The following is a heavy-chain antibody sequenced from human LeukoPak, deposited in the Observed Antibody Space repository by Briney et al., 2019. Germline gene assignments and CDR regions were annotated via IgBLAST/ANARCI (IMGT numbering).Heavy chain of an antibody. CDR1: GGSISFYY. V-gene: IGHV4-59*01. Sequence: SETLSLTCTVSGGSISFYYWSWIRQPSGKGLEWIGYIYYTGTTNYNPSLKSRATISVDTSRNQFSLRLSSLTAADTAVYFCARDRRDGYNPGDYNFDYWGQAALVPV. CDR3: ARDRRDGYNPGDYNFDY. J-gene: IGHJ4*02. D-gene: IGHD5-24*01. CDR2: IYYTGTT.